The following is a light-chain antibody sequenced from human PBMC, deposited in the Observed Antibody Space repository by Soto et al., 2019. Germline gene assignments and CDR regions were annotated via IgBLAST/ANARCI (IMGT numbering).Light chain of an antibody. Sequence: EIVFAPSPGTLSFSPVGRATPSCRASQSVSSSYLAWYQQKPGQAPRLLIYGISKRATDIPDRFSGSGSGTEFTLTISSLQPEDFATYYCQQHGQWPITFGQGTRLEIK. CDR3: QQHGQWPIT. CDR2: GIS. CDR1: QSVSSSY. J-gene: IGKJ5*01. V-gene: IGKV3-20*01.